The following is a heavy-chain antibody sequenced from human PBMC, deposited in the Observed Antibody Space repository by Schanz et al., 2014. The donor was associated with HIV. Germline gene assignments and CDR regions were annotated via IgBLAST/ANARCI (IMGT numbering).Heavy chain of an antibody. J-gene: IGHJ6*02. CDR3: AKDGAPSGSYSYGMDV. V-gene: IGHV3-30*18. D-gene: IGHD3-10*01. CDR2: ISYDGSNK. Sequence: VQLLESGGGLVRPGGSLRIFCATSGFTFSSYAMNWVRQAPGKGLEWVAVISYDGSNKYYADSVKGRFTISRDNSKNTLYLQMNSLRAEDTAVYHCAKDGAPSGSYSYGMDVWGQGTTVTVSS. CDR1: GFTFSSYA.